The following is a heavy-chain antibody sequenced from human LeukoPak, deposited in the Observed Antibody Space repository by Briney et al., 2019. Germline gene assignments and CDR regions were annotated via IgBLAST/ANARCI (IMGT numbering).Heavy chain of an antibody. D-gene: IGHD3-16*01. V-gene: IGHV1-46*01. J-gene: IGHJ4*02. CDR2: INPSGGST. Sequence: ASVKVSCKASGYTFTSYYMHWVRQAPGQGLEWMGIINPSGGSTSYAQKFQGRVTITRDTSASTAYMELSSLRSEDTAVYYCATHRGGYWGQGTLVTVSS. CDR1: GYTFTSYY. CDR3: ATHRGGY.